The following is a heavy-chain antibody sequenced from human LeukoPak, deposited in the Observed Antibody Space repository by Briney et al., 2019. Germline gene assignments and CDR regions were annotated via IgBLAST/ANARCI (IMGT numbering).Heavy chain of an antibody. D-gene: IGHD6-25*01. CDR2: ISGLSSHI. CDR1: GFTFSDYD. V-gene: IGHV3-21*01. Sequence: GGSLSLSCSASGFTFSDYDMTWVRQATGKGPEWVSSISGLSSHIYYGDSVKGRFSISRDNAKNSLYLQMNSLGAEDTAVYYCGRAFPPLRTSSAGDLWGQGTLVTVSS. J-gene: IGHJ4*02. CDR3: GRAFPPLRTSSAGDL.